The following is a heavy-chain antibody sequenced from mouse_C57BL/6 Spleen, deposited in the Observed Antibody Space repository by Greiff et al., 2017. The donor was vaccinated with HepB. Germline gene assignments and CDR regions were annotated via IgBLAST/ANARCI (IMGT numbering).Heavy chain of an antibody. D-gene: IGHD3-2*02. CDR1: GYAFSSSW. CDR2: IYPGDGDT. Sequence: VQLQQSGPELVKPGASVKISCKASGYAFSSSWMNWVKQRPGKGLEWIGRIYPGDGDTNYNGKFKGKATLTADKSSSTAYMQLSSLTSEDSAVYFCARLDSSGYVFAYWGQGTLVTVSA. J-gene: IGHJ3*01. CDR3: ARLDSSGYVFAY. V-gene: IGHV1-82*01.